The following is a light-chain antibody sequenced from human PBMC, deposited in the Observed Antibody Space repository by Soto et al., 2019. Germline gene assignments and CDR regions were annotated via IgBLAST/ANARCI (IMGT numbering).Light chain of an antibody. J-gene: IGKJ1*01. V-gene: IGKV3-11*01. Sequence: EIVVTQSPGTLSLSPGERATLSCRASQSISNDHLAWYQQKPGQAPRLLIYGTSNRATGGIADRFSGSGSGTDFTLTISSLEPEDFAIYYCQQRSKMPLTFGHGTKVDIK. CDR3: QQRSKMPLT. CDR2: GTS. CDR1: QSISND.